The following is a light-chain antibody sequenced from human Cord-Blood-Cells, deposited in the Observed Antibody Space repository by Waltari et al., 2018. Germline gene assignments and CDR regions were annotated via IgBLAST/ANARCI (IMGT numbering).Light chain of an antibody. CDR3: CSYAGSSTYV. CDR1: SSYVGSYNL. V-gene: IGLV2-23*02. J-gene: IGLJ1*01. CDR2: EVS. Sequence: SALTPPASVSGSHGQSITISCTGTSSYVGSYNLVSWYQQHPGKSPKLMIYEVSKRPSGVSNRFSGSKSGNTASLTISGLQAEDEADYYCCSYAGSSTYVFGTGTKVTVL.